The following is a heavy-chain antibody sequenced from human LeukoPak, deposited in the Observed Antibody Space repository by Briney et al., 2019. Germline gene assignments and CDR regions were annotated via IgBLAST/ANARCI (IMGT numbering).Heavy chain of an antibody. CDR2: IYYRGNS. V-gene: IGHV4-39*01. CDR3: ARQTGSGLFILP. CDR1: GGSISSSTYY. J-gene: IGHJ4*02. Sequence: SETLSLTCTASGGSISSSTYYWGWIRQPPGKGLEWIGSIYYRGNSYYNPSLKSRVTISVDTSKNQFSLKLTSVTAADTAVYYCARQTGSGLFILPGDQGTLVTVSS. D-gene: IGHD3/OR15-3a*01.